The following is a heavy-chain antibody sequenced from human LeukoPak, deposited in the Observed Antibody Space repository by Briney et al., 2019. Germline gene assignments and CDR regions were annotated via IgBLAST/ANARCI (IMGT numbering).Heavy chain of an antibody. CDR2: IKQDGSEK. CDR1: GFTFSSYG. Sequence: GGSLRLSCAASGFTFSSYGMHWVRQAPGKGLEWVANIKQDGSEKYYVDSVKGRFTISRDNAKNSLYLQMNSLRAEDTAVYYCARQPYSSGWYGSYYYYYYMDVWGKGTTVTVSS. V-gene: IGHV3-7*01. D-gene: IGHD6-19*01. J-gene: IGHJ6*03. CDR3: ARQPYSSGWYGSYYYYYYMDV.